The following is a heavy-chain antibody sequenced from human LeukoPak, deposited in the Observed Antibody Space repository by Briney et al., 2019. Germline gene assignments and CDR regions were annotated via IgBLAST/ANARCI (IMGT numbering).Heavy chain of an antibody. Sequence: PSETLSLTCTVSGGSINSYYWSWIRQPPGKGLEWIGYIYYSGSTNYNPSLKSRVTISVDTSKNQFSLKLSSVTAADTAVYYCATTSILTMVRGVFDYWGQGTLVTVSS. J-gene: IGHJ4*02. CDR3: ATTSILTMVRGVFDY. V-gene: IGHV4-59*01. CDR1: GGSINSYY. D-gene: IGHD3-10*01. CDR2: IYYSGST.